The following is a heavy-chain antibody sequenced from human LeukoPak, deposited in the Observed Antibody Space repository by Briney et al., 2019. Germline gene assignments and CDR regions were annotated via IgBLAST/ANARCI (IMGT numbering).Heavy chain of an antibody. V-gene: IGHV1-69*13. CDR3: ATYVYSSGSYLMLPPDY. Sequence: GASVKVSCKASGGTFSTYAISWVRQAPGQGLEWMGGIIPIFGIPNYAQKFQGRVTINADESTTTAYMELSSLRSEDTAVYYCATYVYSSGSYLMLPPDYWGQGTLVTVSS. CDR1: GGTFSTYA. J-gene: IGHJ4*02. D-gene: IGHD1-26*01. CDR2: IIPIFGIP.